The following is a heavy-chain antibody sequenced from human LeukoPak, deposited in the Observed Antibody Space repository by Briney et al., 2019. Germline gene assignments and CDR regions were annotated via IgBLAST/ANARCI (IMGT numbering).Heavy chain of an antibody. J-gene: IGHJ4*02. CDR2: IYHNGNI. Sequence: NTSETLSLTCTVSGDSISGSSYYWGWIRQPPGEGLEWSGSIYHNGNIYYNPSLKSRVSISEDTSKNQFSLKLSSVTAADTAVYYCARHDRRTGSHFDYWGQGTLVTVSS. D-gene: IGHD1-14*01. V-gene: IGHV4-39*01. CDR1: GDSISGSSYY. CDR3: ARHDRRTGSHFDY.